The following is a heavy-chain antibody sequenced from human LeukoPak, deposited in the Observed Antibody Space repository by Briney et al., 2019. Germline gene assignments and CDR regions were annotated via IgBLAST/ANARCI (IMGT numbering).Heavy chain of an antibody. Sequence: PGGSLRLSCAASGFTVSSNYMSWVRQAPGKGLEWVSVIYSGGSTYYADSVKGRFTISRDNAKNTLYLQMNSLRAEDTAVYYCARGRVGATFDYWGQGTLVTVSS. CDR1: GFTVSSNY. D-gene: IGHD1-26*01. CDR2: IYSGGST. V-gene: IGHV3-66*01. CDR3: ARGRVGATFDY. J-gene: IGHJ4*02.